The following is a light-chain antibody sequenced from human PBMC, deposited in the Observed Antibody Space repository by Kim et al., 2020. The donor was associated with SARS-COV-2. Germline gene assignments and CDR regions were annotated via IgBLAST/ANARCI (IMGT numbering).Light chain of an antibody. CDR1: QSVSRNY. CDR3: QQYCCSPVT. V-gene: IGKV3-20*01. Sequence: SPGERATLSCRASQSVSRNYLAWFQQKPGQTPRLLIYGASVRATGIPERFRGSGSGTDFTLTIDRLEPEDFAVYYCQQYCCSPVTFGGGTKVDIK. CDR2: GAS. J-gene: IGKJ4*01.